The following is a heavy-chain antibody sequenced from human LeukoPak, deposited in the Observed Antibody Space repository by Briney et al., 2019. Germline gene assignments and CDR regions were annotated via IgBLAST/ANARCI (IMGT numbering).Heavy chain of an antibody. D-gene: IGHD5-24*01. CDR1: GFSFRSHW. CDR2: IKPDGSDK. J-gene: IGHJ3*02. CDR3: ATISAQTFDI. V-gene: IGHV3-7*01. Sequence: GGSLSLSCVGSGFSFRSHWVNWVRQSPGKGLEWVANIKPDGSDKYYVDSARGRFTVSRGNAKNSAFLQMNSLRAEDTAIYYCATISAQTFDIWGQGTLVSVSS.